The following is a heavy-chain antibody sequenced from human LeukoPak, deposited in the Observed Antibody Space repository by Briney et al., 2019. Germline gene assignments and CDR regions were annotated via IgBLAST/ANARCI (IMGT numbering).Heavy chain of an antibody. J-gene: IGHJ4*02. CDR3: ARYYYDSSGPGGIFDY. CDR1: GFTFSSYW. V-gene: IGHV3-74*01. CDR2: INSDGSST. Sequence: GGSLRLYCAASGFTFSSYWMHWVRQAPGKGLVWVSRINSDGSSTSYADSVKGRFTISRDNAKNTLYLLMNSLRAEDTAVYYCARYYYDSSGPGGIFDYWGQGTLVTVSS. D-gene: IGHD3-22*01.